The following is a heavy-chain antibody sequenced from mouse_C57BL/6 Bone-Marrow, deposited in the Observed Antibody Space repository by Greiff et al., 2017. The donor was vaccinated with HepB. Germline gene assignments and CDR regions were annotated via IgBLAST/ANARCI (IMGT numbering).Heavy chain of an antibody. D-gene: IGHD1-1*01. CDR1: GYTFTSYG. CDR3: ARPITTVGGNWYFDV. CDR2: IYPRSGNT. V-gene: IGHV1-81*01. J-gene: IGHJ1*03. Sequence: QVQLQQSGAELARPGASVKLSCKASGYTFTSYGISWVKQRTGQGLEWIGEIYPRSGNTYYNEKFKGKATLTADKSYSTAYMELLSLTSEDSAVYFGARPITTVGGNWYFDVWGTGTTVTVSS.